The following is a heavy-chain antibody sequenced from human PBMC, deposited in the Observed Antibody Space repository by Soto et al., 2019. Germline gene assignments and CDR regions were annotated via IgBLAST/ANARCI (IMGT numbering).Heavy chain of an antibody. CDR2: IYYSGST. D-gene: IGHD3-3*01. V-gene: IGHV4-39*01. CDR1: GGSISSSSYY. Sequence: SETLSLTCTVSGGSISSSSYYWGWIRQPPGKGLEWIGSIYYSGSTYYNPSLKSRVTISVDTSKNQFSLKLSSVTAADTAVYYCARLCSFGSTVVPAAMSEIDKRYYDFWSGYLAPYYYYYMDVWGKGTTVTVSS. J-gene: IGHJ6*03. CDR3: ARLCSFGSTVVPAAMSEIDKRYYDFWSGYLAPYYYYYMDV.